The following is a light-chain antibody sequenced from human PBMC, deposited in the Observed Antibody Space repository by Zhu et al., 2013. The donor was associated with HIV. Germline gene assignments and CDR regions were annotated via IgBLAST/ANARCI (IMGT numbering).Light chain of an antibody. V-gene: IGLV1-44*01. CDR3: AAWDGSLSGRV. CDR2: SND. Sequence: QSVLTQPPSASGTPGQRVTISCSGSSSNIGSNTVNWYQQLPGTAPKLLIYSNDQRPSRVPDRFSGSKSGTSASLAISGLQSEDEADYYCAAWDGSLSGRVFGGGTKLTV. CDR1: SSNIGSNT. J-gene: IGLJ3*02.